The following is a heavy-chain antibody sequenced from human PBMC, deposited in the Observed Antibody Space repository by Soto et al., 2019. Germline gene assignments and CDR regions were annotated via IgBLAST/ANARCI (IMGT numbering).Heavy chain of an antibody. D-gene: IGHD2-15*01. CDR3: ARVHCSAGTCFDGLYF. CDR2: IYYRSKWFH. J-gene: IGHJ6*02. CDR1: GDSVSSNGAC. Sequence: PSQTLSLTCVISGDSVSSNGACWNWIRQSPSRGLQWLGRIYYRSKWFHDYAAYVESRMAINPDTSRNQFSLQLNYVTPEDTAVYYCARVHCSAGTCFDGLYFWGQGTTVTVSS. V-gene: IGHV6-1*01.